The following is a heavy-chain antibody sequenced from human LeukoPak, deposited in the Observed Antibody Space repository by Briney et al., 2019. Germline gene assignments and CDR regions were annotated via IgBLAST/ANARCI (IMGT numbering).Heavy chain of an antibody. CDR2: INPDSGVT. J-gene: IGHJ4*02. CDR1: GYTFTGHY. V-gene: IGHV1-2*02. Sequence: ASVTLSCKASGYTFTGHYMHWVRQAPGQGLEWVGWINPDSGVTNYAQNFQGRVTMTRDTSISTAYMELSRLRSDDTAVYYCARGSVTSDYWGQGTLVTVSS. D-gene: IGHD2-21*02. CDR3: ARGSVTSDY.